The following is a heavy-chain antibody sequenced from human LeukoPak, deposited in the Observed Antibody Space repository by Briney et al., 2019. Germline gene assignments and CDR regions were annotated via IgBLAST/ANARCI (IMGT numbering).Heavy chain of an antibody. CDR1: GGTFSSYA. V-gene: IGHV1-69*13. D-gene: IGHD2-21*02. J-gene: IGHJ4*02. CDR3: ARSNCGGDCYSFNY. Sequence: GASVKVSCKASGGTFSSYAISWVRQAPGQGLEWMGGIIPIFGTANYAQKFQGRVTITADESTSTAYMELSSLRSEDTAVYYCARSNCGGDCYSFNYWGQGTLVTVSS. CDR2: IIPIFGTA.